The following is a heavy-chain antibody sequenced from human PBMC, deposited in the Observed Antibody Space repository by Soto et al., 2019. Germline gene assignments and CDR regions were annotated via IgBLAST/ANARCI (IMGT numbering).Heavy chain of an antibody. CDR1: GFTFSSYW. J-gene: IGHJ6*02. Sequence: GESLKISCAASGFTFSSYWMSWVRQAPGKGLEWVANIKQDGSEKYYVDSVKGRFTISRDNAKNSLYLQMNSLRAEDTAVYYCARDLGYDILTGYYYYYGMDVWGQGTTVTVSS. V-gene: IGHV3-7*01. D-gene: IGHD3-9*01. CDR2: IKQDGSEK. CDR3: ARDLGYDILTGYYYYYGMDV.